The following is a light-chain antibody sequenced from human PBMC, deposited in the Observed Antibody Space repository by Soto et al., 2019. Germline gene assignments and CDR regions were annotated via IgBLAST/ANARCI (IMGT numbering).Light chain of an antibody. CDR1: QSLTNSF. V-gene: IGKV3-20*01. CDR2: DTS. Sequence: EFVLTQSPGTLSLSPGERATLSCMASQSLTNSFIAWYQQKPGQAPRLLIYDTSSRASGIPDRFSGSGSGTEFTLTISSLQSEDFAVYYCQQYNNWPRTFGQGTKVDIK. J-gene: IGKJ1*01. CDR3: QQYNNWPRT.